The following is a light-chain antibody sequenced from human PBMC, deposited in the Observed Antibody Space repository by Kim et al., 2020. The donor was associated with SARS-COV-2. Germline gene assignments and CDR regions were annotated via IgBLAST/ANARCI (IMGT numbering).Light chain of an antibody. Sequence: RVTIFCSRRTSNIGSNTVNWYQQLPGTAPKLLMHSNNQRPSGVPDRFSGSKSGTSAFLAISGLQSEDEADYYCASWDDSLNGQVVFGGGTQLTVL. J-gene: IGLJ2*01. CDR1: TSNIGSNT. V-gene: IGLV1-44*01. CDR2: SNN. CDR3: ASWDDSLNGQVV.